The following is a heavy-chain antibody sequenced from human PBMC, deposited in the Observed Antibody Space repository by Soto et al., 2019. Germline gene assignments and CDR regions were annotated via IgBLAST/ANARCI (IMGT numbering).Heavy chain of an antibody. D-gene: IGHD2-15*01. CDR1: GFTFSSYA. CDR2: ISYDGSNK. J-gene: IGHJ2*01. CDR3: AREGPSGGSWRVFYWYFDL. V-gene: IGHV3-30-3*01. Sequence: QVQLVESGGGVVQPGRSLRLSCAASGFTFSSYAMHWVRQAPGKGLEWVAVISYDGSNKYYADSVKGRFTISRDNSKNTLYLQMNSLRAEDTAVYYCAREGPSGGSWRVFYWYFDLWGRGTLVTVSS.